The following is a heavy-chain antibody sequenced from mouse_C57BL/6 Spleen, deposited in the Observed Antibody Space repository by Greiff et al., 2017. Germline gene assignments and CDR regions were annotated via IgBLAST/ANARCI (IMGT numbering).Heavy chain of an antibody. CDR1: GFTFSSYG. Sequence: EVKLVESGGDLVKPGGSLKLSCAASGFTFSSYGMSWVRQTPDKRLEWVATISSGGSYTYYPDSVKGRFTISRDNAKNTLYLQMSSLKSEDTAMYYCARHGDFSWFAYWGQGTLVTVSA. CDR3: ARHGDFSWFAY. V-gene: IGHV5-6*02. J-gene: IGHJ3*01. CDR2: ISSGGSYT.